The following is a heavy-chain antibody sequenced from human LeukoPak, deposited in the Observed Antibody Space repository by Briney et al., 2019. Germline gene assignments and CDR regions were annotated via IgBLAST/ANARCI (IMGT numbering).Heavy chain of an antibody. V-gene: IGHV1-2*06. CDR1: GYTFTGYY. CDR2: INPNSGGT. D-gene: IGHD6-19*01. J-gene: IGHJ4*02. Sequence: ASVKVSCKASGYTFTGYYMHWVRQAPGQGLEWMGRINPNSGGTNYAQKFQGRVTMTRHTSISTAYMELSRLRSDDTAVYYCATVKFPKYSSGWSFDYWGQGTLVTVSS. CDR3: ATVKFPKYSSGWSFDY.